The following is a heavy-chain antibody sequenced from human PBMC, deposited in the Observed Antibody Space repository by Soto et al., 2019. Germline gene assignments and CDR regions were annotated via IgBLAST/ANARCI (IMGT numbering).Heavy chain of an antibody. CDR2: IGTAGDT. J-gene: IGHJ6*02. CDR3: ARDLGMVRGASSTYYYGMDV. Sequence: GGSLRLSCAASGFTFSSYDMHWVRQATGKGLEWVSAIGTAGDTYYPGSVKGRFTISRENAKNSLYLQMNSLRAGDTAVYYCARDLGMVRGASSTYYYGMDVWGQGTTVTVSS. V-gene: IGHV3-13*01. CDR1: GFTFSSYD. D-gene: IGHD3-10*01.